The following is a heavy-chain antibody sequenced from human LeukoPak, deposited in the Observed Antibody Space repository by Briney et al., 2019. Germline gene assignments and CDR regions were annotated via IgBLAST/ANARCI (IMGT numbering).Heavy chain of an antibody. D-gene: IGHD1-7*01. CDR2: ISHRGST. V-gene: IGHV4-31*03. J-gene: IGHJ4*02. CDR1: GDSISSDGYY. CDR3: ARDRHDWNYYYFDY. Sequence: SETLSLTCNVSGDSISSDGYYWSWIRQHPGMGLEWIGHISHRGSTNYNPSLKSRLSILVDTPKNQFSLKLSSVTAADTAVYYCARDRHDWNYYYFDYWGQGTLVTVSS.